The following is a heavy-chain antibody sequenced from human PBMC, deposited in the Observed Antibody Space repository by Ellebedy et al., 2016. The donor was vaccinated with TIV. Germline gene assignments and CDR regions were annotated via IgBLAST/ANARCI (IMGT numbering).Heavy chain of an antibody. Sequence: MPSETLSLTCTASGGSISSYYWSWIRQPPGKGLEWIGYIYYSGSTNYNPSLKSRVTISVDTSKNQFSLKLSSVTAADTVVYYCARAKGYYDFPPDAFDIWGQGTMVTVSS. V-gene: IGHV4-59*01. CDR1: GGSISSYY. CDR2: IYYSGST. CDR3: ARAKGYYDFPPDAFDI. D-gene: IGHD3-3*01. J-gene: IGHJ3*02.